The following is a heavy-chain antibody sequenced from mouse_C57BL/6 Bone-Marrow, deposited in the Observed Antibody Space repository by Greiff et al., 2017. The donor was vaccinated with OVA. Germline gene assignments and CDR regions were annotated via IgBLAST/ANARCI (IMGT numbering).Heavy chain of an antibody. Sequence: EVKLQQSGAELVRPGASVKLSCTASGFNIKDDYMHWVKQRPEQGLEWIGRIDPENGDTEYASKFQGKATITADTSSNTAYLQLSSLTSEDTAVYYCTSYGNFDYWGQGTTLTVSS. CDR1: GFNIKDDY. CDR2: IDPENGDT. CDR3: TSYGNFDY. D-gene: IGHD2-1*01. V-gene: IGHV14-4*01. J-gene: IGHJ2*01.